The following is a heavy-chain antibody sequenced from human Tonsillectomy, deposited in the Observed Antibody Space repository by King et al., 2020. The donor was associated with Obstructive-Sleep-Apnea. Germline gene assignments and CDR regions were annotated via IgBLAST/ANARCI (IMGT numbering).Heavy chain of an antibody. D-gene: IGHD5-18*01. CDR1: GFTFSSYW. Sequence: VQLVESGGGLVQPGGSLRLSCAASGFTFSSYWMHWVRQAPGKGLVWVSRINSDESSTSYADSVKGRFTISRDNAKNTLYVQMNSLRAEDTAVYYCARGGGYSYGYLGYWGQGTLVTVSS. CDR2: INSDESST. CDR3: ARGGGYSYGYLGY. V-gene: IGHV3-74*01. J-gene: IGHJ4*02.